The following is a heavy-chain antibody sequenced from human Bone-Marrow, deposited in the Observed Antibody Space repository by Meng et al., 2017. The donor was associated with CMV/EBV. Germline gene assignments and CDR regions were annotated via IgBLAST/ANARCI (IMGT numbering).Heavy chain of an antibody. CDR2: ISYDGSNK. J-gene: IGHJ4*02. D-gene: IGHD1-26*01. V-gene: IGHV3-30*04. CDR1: GFTFSSYA. CDR3: AKDSGSYFDY. Sequence: GESLKISCAASGFTFSSYAMHWVRQAPGKGLEWVAVISYDGSNKYYADSVKGRFTISRDNSKNTLYLQMNSLRAGDTAVYYCAKDSGSYFDYWGQGTLVTVSS.